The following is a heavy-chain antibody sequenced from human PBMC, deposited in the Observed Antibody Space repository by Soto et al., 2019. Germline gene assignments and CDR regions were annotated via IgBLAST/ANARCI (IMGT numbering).Heavy chain of an antibody. J-gene: IGHJ6*02. D-gene: IGHD3-10*01. CDR2: IIPIFGTA. CDR3: ARSRSGYYGSGTLTYYYGMDV. CDR1: GGTFSSYA. Sequence: SVKVSCKASGGTFSSYAISWVRQAPGQGLEWMGGIIPIFGTANYAQKFQGRVTITADESTSTAYMELSSLRSEDTAVYYCARSRSGYYGSGTLTYYYGMDVWGQGTTVTVSS. V-gene: IGHV1-69*13.